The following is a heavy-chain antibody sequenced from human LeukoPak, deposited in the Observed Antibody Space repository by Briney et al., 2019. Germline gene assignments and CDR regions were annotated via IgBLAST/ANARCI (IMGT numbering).Heavy chain of an antibody. V-gene: IGHV4-34*01. CDR1: GGSFSGYY. J-gene: IGHJ4*02. CDR2: INHSGST. CDR3: AVAVAVPYYFDY. D-gene: IGHD6-19*01. Sequence: SETLSLTCAVYGGSFSGYYWSWIRQPPGKGLEWIGEINHSGSTNYNPSLKSRVTISYTSKNQFSLKLSSVTAADTAVYYCAVAVAVPYYFDYWGQGTLVTVSS.